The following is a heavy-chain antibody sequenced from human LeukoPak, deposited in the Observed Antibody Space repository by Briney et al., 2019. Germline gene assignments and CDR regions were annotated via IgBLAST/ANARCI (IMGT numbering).Heavy chain of an antibody. D-gene: IGHD1-26*01. CDR3: ARDGYHSGSYYGY. V-gene: IGHV1-2*06. Sequence: ASVTVSCKASGYAFTGYYMHWVRQAPGQGLEWMGRINPNSGGTNYAQKFQGRVTMTRDTSISTAYMELSRLRSDDTAVYYCARDGYHSGSYYGYWGQGTLVTVSS. J-gene: IGHJ4*02. CDR1: GYAFTGYY. CDR2: INPNSGGT.